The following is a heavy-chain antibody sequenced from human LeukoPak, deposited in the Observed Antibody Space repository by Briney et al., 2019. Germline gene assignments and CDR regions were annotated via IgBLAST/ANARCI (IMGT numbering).Heavy chain of an antibody. CDR3: ARGRYSSSWYRGGNFDY. D-gene: IGHD6-13*01. V-gene: IGHV4-34*01. J-gene: IGHJ4*02. CDR1: GGSFSGYY. CDR2: INHSGST. Sequence: SETLSLTCAVYGGSFSGYYWSWIRQPPGKGLEWIGEINHSGSTNYNPSFKSRVTISVDTSKNQFSLKLSSVTAADTAVYYCARGRYSSSWYRGGNFDYWGQGTLVTVSS.